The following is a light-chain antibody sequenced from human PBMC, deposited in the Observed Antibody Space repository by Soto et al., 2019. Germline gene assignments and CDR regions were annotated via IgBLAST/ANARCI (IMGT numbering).Light chain of an antibody. V-gene: IGLV2-14*01. J-gene: IGLJ1*01. CDR3: SSYTGGSTSYV. Sequence: QSALTQPASVSGSPGQSIAISCTGTSSDVGGYNSVSWHQQHPGKAPKLMIYDVSNRPSGVSDRFSGSKSGNTASLTISGLQAEDEADYYCSSYTGGSTSYVFGTGTKVTVL. CDR1: SSDVGGYNS. CDR2: DVS.